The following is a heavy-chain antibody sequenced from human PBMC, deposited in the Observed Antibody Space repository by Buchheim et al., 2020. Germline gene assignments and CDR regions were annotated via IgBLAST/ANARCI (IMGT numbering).Heavy chain of an antibody. CDR3: AHTSYSFDTSGYYFDY. CDR1: GFSLSTSGVG. CDR2: IYWDDAN. D-gene: IGHD3-22*01. J-gene: IGHJ4*02. V-gene: IGHV2-5*02. Sequence: QITLKESGPTLVKPTQTLTLTCTFSGFSLSTSGVGVGWIRQPPRKALEWLGFIYWDDANRNSPSLKSSPIITKDTSKNQVVLTMTSMDPVDTATYYCAHTSYSFDTSGYYFDYWGQGTL.